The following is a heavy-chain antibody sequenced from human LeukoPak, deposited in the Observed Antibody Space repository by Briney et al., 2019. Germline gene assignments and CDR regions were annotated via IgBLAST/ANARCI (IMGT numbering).Heavy chain of an antibody. CDR1: GDYISNTNFY. D-gene: IGHD2-21*02. V-gene: IGHV4-30-4*02. Sequence: SETLFLTCTVSGDYISNTNFYWSWIRQSPGKGLEWLAYIYYTGSTYYNPSLKSRVTISLDTSKIQFSLKLSSVTAADTALYYCAKDVGYCGGDCYNYYYGMDVWGQGTTVTVSS. CDR3: AKDVGYCGGDCYNYYYGMDV. J-gene: IGHJ6*02. CDR2: IYYTGST.